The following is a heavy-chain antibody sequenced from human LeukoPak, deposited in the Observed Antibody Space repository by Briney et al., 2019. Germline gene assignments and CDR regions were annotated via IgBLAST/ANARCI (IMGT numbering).Heavy chain of an antibody. D-gene: IGHD3-10*01. CDR2: IYYSGST. V-gene: IGHV4-30-4*01. Sequence: SETLSLTCTVSGGSISSGDYYWSWIRQPPGKGLVWIGYIYYSGSTYYNPSLKSRVTISVDTSKNQFSLKLSSVTAAHTAVYYCARGSRLWFGELLSRFDYWGQGTLVTVSS. CDR3: ARGSRLWFGELLSRFDY. J-gene: IGHJ4*02. CDR1: GGSISSGDYY.